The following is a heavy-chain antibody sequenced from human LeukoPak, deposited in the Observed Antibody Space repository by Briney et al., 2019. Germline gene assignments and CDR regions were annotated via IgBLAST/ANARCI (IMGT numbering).Heavy chain of an antibody. Sequence: SETLSLTCRVSGGSISNYYWSWIRQPPGKGLEWIGYIYYSGTTSYNPSLKSRVTISVDTSKNQFSLKLSSVTAADTAVYYCARGYYLPKTAEVGTTALFDYWGQGTLVTVSS. J-gene: IGHJ4*02. CDR1: GGSISNYY. CDR3: ARGYYLPKTAEVGTTALFDY. D-gene: IGHD1-1*01. CDR2: IYYSGTT. V-gene: IGHV4-59*01.